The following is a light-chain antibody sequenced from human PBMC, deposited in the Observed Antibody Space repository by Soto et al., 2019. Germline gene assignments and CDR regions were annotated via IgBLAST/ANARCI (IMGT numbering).Light chain of an antibody. CDR1: QSVRSNY. Sequence: EIVLTQSPGTLSLSPGERATLSCRASQSVRSNYLAWYQQKPGQAPSLLIYGASTRATGIPEKFSGSGSGTDFTLTITRLEPEDFAVYYCHQYGNSPGTFGQGTKLEIK. J-gene: IGKJ2*01. CDR2: GAS. CDR3: HQYGNSPGT. V-gene: IGKV3-20*01.